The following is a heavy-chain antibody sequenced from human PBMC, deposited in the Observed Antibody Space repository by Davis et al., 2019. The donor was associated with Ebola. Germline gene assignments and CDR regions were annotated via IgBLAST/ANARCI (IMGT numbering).Heavy chain of an antibody. J-gene: IGHJ4*02. CDR1: GFTFDDYA. CDR2: ISWNSGSI. V-gene: IGHV3-9*01. Sequence: SLKISCAASGFTFDDYAMHWVRQAPGQGLEWVSGISWNSGSIGYADSVKGRFTTSRDNAKNSLYLQMKSLRAEDQAVYYWAKGGRCCRGGSCDGGGDYWGQGTLVTVSS. D-gene: IGHD2-15*01. CDR3: AKGGRCCRGGSCDGGGDY.